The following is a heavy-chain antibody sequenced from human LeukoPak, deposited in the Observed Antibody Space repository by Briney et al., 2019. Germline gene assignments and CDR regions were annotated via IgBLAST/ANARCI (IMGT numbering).Heavy chain of an antibody. V-gene: IGHV1-3*01. CDR2: INAGNGNT. CDR3: AREDCSGGSCYPYQYYWYFDL. D-gene: IGHD2-15*01. J-gene: IGHJ2*01. CDR1: GYTFTTYG. Sequence: ASVKVSCKASGYTFTTYGVHWVRQAPGQGLEWMGWINAGNGNTKYSQKFQGRVTITADESTSTAYMELSSLRSEDTAVYYCAREDCSGGSCYPYQYYWYFDLWGRGTLVTVSS.